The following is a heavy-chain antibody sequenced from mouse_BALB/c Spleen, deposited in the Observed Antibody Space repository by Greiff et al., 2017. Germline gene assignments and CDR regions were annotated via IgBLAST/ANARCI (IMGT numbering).Heavy chain of an antibody. CDR1: GFNIKDTY. CDR3: APGYYGNYDAMDY. D-gene: IGHD2-1*01. CDR2: IDPANGNT. Sequence: VQLQQSGAELVKPGASVKLSCTASGFNIKDTYMHWVKQRPEQGLEWIGRIDPANGNTKYDPKFQGKATITADTSSNTAYLQLSSLTSEDTAVYYCAPGYYGNYDAMDYWGQGTSVTVSS. J-gene: IGHJ4*01. V-gene: IGHV14-3*02.